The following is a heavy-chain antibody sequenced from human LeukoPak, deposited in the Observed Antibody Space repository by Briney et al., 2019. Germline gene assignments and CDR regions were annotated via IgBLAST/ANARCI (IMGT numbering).Heavy chain of an antibody. CDR2: IYYSGST. CDR1: GGSISSYY. Sequence: PSQTLSLTCTVSGGSISSYYWSWIRQPPGKGLEWVGYIYYSGSTNYNPSLKSRVTISVDTSKNQFSLKLNSVTAADTAVYYCARADSLDYWGQGTLVTVSS. D-gene: IGHD2-21*02. V-gene: IGHV4-59*08. J-gene: IGHJ4*02. CDR3: ARADSLDY.